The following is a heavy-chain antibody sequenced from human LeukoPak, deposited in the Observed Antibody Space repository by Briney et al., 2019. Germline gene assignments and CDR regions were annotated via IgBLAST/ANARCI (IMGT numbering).Heavy chain of an antibody. CDR2: IYYSGST. Sequence: PSETLSLTCTVSGGSISSGGYYWSWIRQHPGKGLEWIGYIYYSGSTYYNPSLKGRVTISVDTSKNQFSLKLSSVTAADTAVYYCVSSTIRDTQKFDYWGQGTLVTVSS. J-gene: IGHJ4*02. CDR1: GGSISSGGYY. D-gene: IGHD5/OR15-5a*01. CDR3: VSSTIRDTQKFDY. V-gene: IGHV4-31*03.